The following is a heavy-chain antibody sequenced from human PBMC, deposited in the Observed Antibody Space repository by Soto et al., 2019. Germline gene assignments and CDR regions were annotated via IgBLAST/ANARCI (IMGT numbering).Heavy chain of an antibody. D-gene: IGHD2-15*01. CDR3: AKNHAPYCSGGSCYSGYYGMDV. CDR1: GGTFSSYA. Sequence: QVQLVQSGAEVKKPGSSVKVSCKASGGTFSSYAISWVRQAPGQGLEWMGGIIPIFGTANYAQKFQGRATITADESTSTAYLELSSLRSEDTAVYYCAKNHAPYCSGGSCYSGYYGMDVWGQGTTVTVSS. CDR2: IIPIFGTA. J-gene: IGHJ6*02. V-gene: IGHV1-69*01.